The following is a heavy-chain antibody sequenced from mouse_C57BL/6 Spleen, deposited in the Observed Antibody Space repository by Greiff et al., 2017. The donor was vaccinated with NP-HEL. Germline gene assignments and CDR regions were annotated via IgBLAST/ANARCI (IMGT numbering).Heavy chain of an antibody. Sequence: SGAELVRPGTSVKVSCKASGYAFTNYLIEWVKQRPGQGLEWIGVINPGSGGTNYNEKFKGKATLTADKSSSTAYMQLSSLTSEDSAVYFCARGGLGRFAYWGQGTLVTVSA. D-gene: IGHD4-1*01. CDR2: INPGSGGT. V-gene: IGHV1-54*01. CDR1: GYAFTNYL. J-gene: IGHJ3*01. CDR3: ARGGLGRFAY.